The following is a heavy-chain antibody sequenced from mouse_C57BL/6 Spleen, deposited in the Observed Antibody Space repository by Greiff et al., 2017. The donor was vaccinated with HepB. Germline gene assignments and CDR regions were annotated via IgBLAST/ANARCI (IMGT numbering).Heavy chain of an antibody. D-gene: IGHD1-1*01. V-gene: IGHV5-4*01. Sequence: EVKLMESGGGLVKPGGSLKLSCAASGFTFSSYAMSWVRQTPEKRLEWVATISDGGSYTYYPDNVKGRFTISRDNAKNNLYLQMSHLKSEDTAMYYCAREYYGSMDYWGQGTSVTVSS. CDR3: AREYYGSMDY. CDR2: ISDGGSYT. CDR1: GFTFSSYA. J-gene: IGHJ4*01.